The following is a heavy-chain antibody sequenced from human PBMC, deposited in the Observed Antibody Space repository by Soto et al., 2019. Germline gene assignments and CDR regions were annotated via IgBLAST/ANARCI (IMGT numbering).Heavy chain of an antibody. D-gene: IGHD3-16*01. CDR3: AKGGTWYFDY. CDR1: GGSISSGDYY. CDR2: IYYSGST. V-gene: IGHV4-30-4*01. J-gene: IGHJ4*02. Sequence: SEALSLTCTVSGGSISSGDYYWSWIRQPPGKGLEWIGYIYYSGSTYYNPSLKSRVTISVDTSKNQFSLKLSSVTAADTAVYYCAKGGTWYFDYWGQGTLVTVSS.